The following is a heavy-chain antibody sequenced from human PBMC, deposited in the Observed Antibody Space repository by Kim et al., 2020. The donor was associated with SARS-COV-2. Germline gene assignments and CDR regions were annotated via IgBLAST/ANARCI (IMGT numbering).Heavy chain of an antibody. J-gene: IGHJ2*01. V-gene: IGHV4-39*01. CDR3: ARHLRNWYFDL. Sequence: YHNPTRKGRVTISVDTSKKPFSLRLSSVTAADAAVYYCARHLRNWYFDLWGRGTLVTVSS.